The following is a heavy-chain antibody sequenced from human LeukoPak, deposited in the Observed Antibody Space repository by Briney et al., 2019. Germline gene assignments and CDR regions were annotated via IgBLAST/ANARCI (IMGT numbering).Heavy chain of an antibody. V-gene: IGHV4-39*02. CDR3: AREGVREGKVDRQLWPLSYYYCYYMDV. CDR1: GGSISSSTNY. Sequence: SETLSLTCSVPGGSISSSTNYWGWIRQPPGKRLEWIGSFYYSGSTYSHPTLKSRVTISVDTSKNQFSLKLSSVTAADTAVYYCAREGVREGKVDRQLWPLSYYYCYYMDVWGKGTTVTVSS. J-gene: IGHJ6*03. D-gene: IGHD5-18*01. CDR2: FYYSGST.